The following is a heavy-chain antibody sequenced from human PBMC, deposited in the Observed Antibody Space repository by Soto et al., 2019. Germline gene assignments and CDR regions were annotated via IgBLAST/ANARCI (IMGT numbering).Heavy chain of an antibody. CDR2: FDPEDGET. CDR1: GYILTELS. CDR3: ATFRGLREYFQH. D-gene: IGHD4-17*01. J-gene: IGHJ1*01. Sequence: ASVKVSCKVSGYILTELSMHWVRQAPGKGLEWMGGFDPEDGETIYAQKFQGRVTMTEDTSTDTAYMELSSLRSEDTAVYYCATFRGLREYFQHWGQGTLVTVSS. V-gene: IGHV1-24*01.